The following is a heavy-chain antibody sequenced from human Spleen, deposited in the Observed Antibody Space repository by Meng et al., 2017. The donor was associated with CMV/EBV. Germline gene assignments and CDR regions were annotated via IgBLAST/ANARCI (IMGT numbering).Heavy chain of an antibody. J-gene: IGHJ6*02. CDR3: AREPTTVTTWYYYYYGMDV. Sequence: GGSLRLSCAASEFTFDDYSIFGVRQAPAKGLEWVSLFSWDDGTTECADSVKGRFTISRDNAKNSLYLQMNSLRAEDTAVYYCAREPTTVTTWYYYYYGMDVWGQGTTVTVSS. CDR2: FSWDDGTT. V-gene: IGHV3-20*04. D-gene: IGHD4-17*01. CDR1: EFTFDDYS.